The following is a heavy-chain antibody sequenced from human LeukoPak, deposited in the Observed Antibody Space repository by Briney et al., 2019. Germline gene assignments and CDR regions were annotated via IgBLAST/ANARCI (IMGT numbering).Heavy chain of an antibody. Sequence: PSETLSLTCTVSGGSISSGSYYWSWIRQPAGTGLEWIGRIYTSGSTNYNPSLKSRVTISVDTSKNQFSLKLSSVTAADTAVYYCAREEPAESAFDIWGQGTMVTVSS. J-gene: IGHJ3*02. CDR3: AREEPAESAFDI. CDR2: IYTSGST. CDR1: GGSISSGSYY. V-gene: IGHV4-61*02. D-gene: IGHD6-13*01.